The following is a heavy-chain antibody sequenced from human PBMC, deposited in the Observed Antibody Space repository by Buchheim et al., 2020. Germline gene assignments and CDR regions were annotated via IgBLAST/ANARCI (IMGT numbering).Heavy chain of an antibody. J-gene: IGHJ2*01. CDR1: GGTFSSYT. CDR2: IIPILGIA. Sequence: QVQLVQSGAEVKKPGSSVKVSCKASGGTFSSYTISWVRQAPGQGLEWMGRIIPILGIANYAQKFQGRVTITADKSTSTAYMELSSLRSEDTAVYYCARGPLPPGGYCSSTSCYGGWYFDLWVRGTL. CDR3: ARGPLPPGGYCSSTSCYGGWYFDL. V-gene: IGHV1-69*02. D-gene: IGHD2-2*01.